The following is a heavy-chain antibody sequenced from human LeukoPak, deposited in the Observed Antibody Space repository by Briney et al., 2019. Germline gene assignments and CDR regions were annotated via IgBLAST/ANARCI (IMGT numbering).Heavy chain of an antibody. CDR2: IYSSGST. D-gene: IGHD3-22*01. J-gene: IGHJ5*02. CDR1: GGSISSYY. Sequence: SETLSLTCTVSGGSISSYYWSWIRQPPGKGLEWIGYIYSSGSTNYYPSLKSRVTISVDTSKNQFSLTLSSMTAADTAVYYCARGVTPYYDSSGYYPRDNWFDPWGQGTLVTVSS. CDR3: ARGVTPYYDSSGYYPRDNWFDP. V-gene: IGHV4-59*01.